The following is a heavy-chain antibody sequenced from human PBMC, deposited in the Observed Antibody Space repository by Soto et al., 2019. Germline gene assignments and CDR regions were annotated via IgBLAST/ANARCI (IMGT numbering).Heavy chain of an antibody. V-gene: IGHV1-69*08. Sequence: QVQLVQSGAEVKKPGSSVKVSCKASGGTFSSYTISWVRQAPGQGLEWMGRIIPILGIANYAQKLQGRVTISADKSMSTAYMELSSLRCEDTAVYYCARDVKNYYFWSGGAFWFDPWGQGTLVTVSS. J-gene: IGHJ5*02. CDR1: GGTFSSYT. CDR2: IIPILGIA. D-gene: IGHD3-3*01. CDR3: ARDVKNYYFWSGGAFWFDP.